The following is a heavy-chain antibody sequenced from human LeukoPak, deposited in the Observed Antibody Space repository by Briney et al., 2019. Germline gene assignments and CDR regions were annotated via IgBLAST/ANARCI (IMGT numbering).Heavy chain of an antibody. J-gene: IGHJ4*02. CDR3: AKASGGAYSPPDS. CDR2: IWYDGSDK. CDR1: GFTFSPYG. V-gene: IGHV3-33*06. D-gene: IGHD2-15*01. Sequence: PGRSPRLSCAASGFTFSPYGMHWVRQAPGKGLEWVAVIWYDGSDKYYADSVKGRFTISRDNSKDTLYLQMNSLRVADTAVYYCAKASGGAYSPPDSWGQGTLVTASS.